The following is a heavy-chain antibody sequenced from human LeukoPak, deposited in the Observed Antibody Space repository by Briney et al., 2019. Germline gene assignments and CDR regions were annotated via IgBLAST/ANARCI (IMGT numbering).Heavy chain of an antibody. V-gene: IGHV4-39*07. D-gene: IGHD6-13*01. CDR3: ARGPGIAAAGTGYFDY. J-gene: IGHJ4*02. CDR2: IYYSGST. CDR1: GGSISSSSYY. Sequence: SETLSLTCTVSGGSISSSSYYWGWIRQPPGKGLEWIGSIYYSGSTNYNPSLKSRVTISVDTSKNQFSLKLSSVTAADTAVYYCARGPGIAAAGTGYFDYWGQGTLVTVSS.